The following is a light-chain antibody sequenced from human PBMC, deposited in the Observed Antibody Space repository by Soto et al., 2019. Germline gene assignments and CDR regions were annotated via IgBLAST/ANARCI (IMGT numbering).Light chain of an antibody. J-gene: IGLJ2*01. V-gene: IGLV2-23*02. CDR3: YSYVGGIS. CDR1: SSDVGSHNF. CDR2: EVS. Sequence: QSALTQPASVSGSPGQSIAISCTGTSSDVGSHNFVSWYQQHPGKVPKLIIYEVSKRPSGVSNRFSGSKSGNTASLTISGLQAEDEADYCCYSYVGGISFGGGTKLTVL.